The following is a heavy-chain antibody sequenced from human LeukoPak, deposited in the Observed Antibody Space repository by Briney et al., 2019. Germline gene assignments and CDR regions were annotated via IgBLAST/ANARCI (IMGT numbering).Heavy chain of an antibody. J-gene: IGHJ4*02. V-gene: IGHV4-39*01. CDR1: GVSISSSNSY. Sequence: SETLSLTCTVSGVSISSSNSYWGWIRQPPGKGLEWIGSIYYSGNTYYNASLKSQVSISIDTSKNQFSLRLTSVTAADTAVYYCARQTGSGLFILPGGQGTLITVSS. CDR2: IYYSGNT. CDR3: ARQTGSGLFILP. D-gene: IGHD3/OR15-3a*01.